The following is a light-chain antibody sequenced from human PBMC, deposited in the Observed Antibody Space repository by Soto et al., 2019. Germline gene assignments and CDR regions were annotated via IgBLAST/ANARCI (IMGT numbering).Light chain of an antibody. CDR2: DAS. V-gene: IGKV1-12*01. J-gene: IGKJ5*01. Sequence: DIKTTQSPSSVPASVGDRVIINSRARQDIRSRLAWYQQRPGRAPKLLIYDASSLQSGVPSRFSGSGSGTDFTLSIVGLQPEDFRTYYCQQGVSWSITFGQGARLEIK. CDR3: QQGVSWSIT. CDR1: QDIRSR.